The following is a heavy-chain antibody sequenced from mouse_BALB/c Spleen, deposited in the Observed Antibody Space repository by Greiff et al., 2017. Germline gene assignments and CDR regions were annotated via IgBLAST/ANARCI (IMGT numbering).Heavy chain of an antibody. J-gene: IGHJ4*01. CDR2: ILPGSGST. CDR3: ARSYYGNYDAMDY. Sequence: VQRVESGAELMKPGASVKISCKATGYTFSSYWIEWVKQRPGHGLEWIGEILPGSGSTNYNEKFKGKATFTADTSSNTAYMQLSSLTSEDSAVYYCARSYYGNYDAMDYWGQGTSVTVSS. V-gene: IGHV1-9*01. D-gene: IGHD2-10*01. CDR1: GYTFSSYW.